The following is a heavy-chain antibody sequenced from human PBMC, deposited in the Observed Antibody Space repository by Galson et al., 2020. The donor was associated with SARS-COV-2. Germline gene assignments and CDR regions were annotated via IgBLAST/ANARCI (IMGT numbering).Heavy chain of an antibody. D-gene: IGHD3-10*01. CDR1: GFTFSSYG. Sequence: GESLKISCAASGFTFSSYGMHWVRQAPGKGLEWVAVIWYDGSNKYYADSVKGRFTISRDNSKNTLYLQMNSLRAEDTAVYYCARDIRFGELLDAFDIWGQGTMVTVSS. CDR2: IWYDGSNK. J-gene: IGHJ3*02. CDR3: ARDIRFGELLDAFDI. V-gene: IGHV3-33*01.